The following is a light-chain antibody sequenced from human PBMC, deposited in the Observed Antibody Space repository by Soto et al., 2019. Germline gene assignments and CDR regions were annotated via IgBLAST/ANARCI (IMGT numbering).Light chain of an antibody. CDR2: AVS. V-gene: IGLV2-14*03. CDR3: SSYTTSTTVI. J-gene: IGLJ2*01. CDR1: SSDIGDHHS. Sequence: QSALTQPASVSGSPGQSITISCTGTSSDIGDHHSVSWYLQQPGKAPKLMIYAVSNRPAGVSNRFSGSKSGNTASLTISGLQAEDEADYYCSSYTTSTTVIFGGGTKVTVL.